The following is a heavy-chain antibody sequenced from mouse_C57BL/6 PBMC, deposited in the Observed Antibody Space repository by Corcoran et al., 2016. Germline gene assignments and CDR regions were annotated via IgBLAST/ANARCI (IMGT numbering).Heavy chain of an antibody. Sequence: EVQLQQSGPELVKPGASVKISCKASGYTFTDYYMNWVKQSHGKSLEWIGDINPNNGGTSYNQKFKGKATLTVDKSSSTAYMELRSLTSEDSAVYYCARGDGYSYAMDYWCQGTSVTVSS. CDR2: INPNNGGT. CDR3: ARGDGYSYAMDY. CDR1: GYTFTDYY. D-gene: IGHD2-3*01. V-gene: IGHV1-26*01. J-gene: IGHJ4*01.